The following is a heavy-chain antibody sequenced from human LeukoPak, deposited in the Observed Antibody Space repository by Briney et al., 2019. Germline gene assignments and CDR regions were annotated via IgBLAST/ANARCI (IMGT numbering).Heavy chain of an antibody. Sequence: PGGSLRLSCAASGFTFSTYAMNWVRQAPGKGLEWVSTINHNGGNTYYADSVKGRFTISRDNSKNTLYLQMNSPRAEDTAVYYCFRSSTTKGLWFGELYHWFDPWGQGTLVTVSS. J-gene: IGHJ5*02. CDR2: INHNGGNT. D-gene: IGHD3-10*01. V-gene: IGHV3-23*01. CDR1: GFTFSTYA. CDR3: FRSSTTKGLWFGELYHWFDP.